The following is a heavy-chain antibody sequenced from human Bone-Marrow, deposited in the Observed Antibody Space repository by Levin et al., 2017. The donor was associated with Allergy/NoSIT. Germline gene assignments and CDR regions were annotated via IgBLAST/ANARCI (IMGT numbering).Heavy chain of an antibody. CDR2: IYYHEYT. CDR3: ARGYGAGSYYYYGLDV. D-gene: IGHD3-10*01. J-gene: IGHJ6*02. Sequence: LRLSCNVSGGSVSSGNYFWTWIRQSPGKGLEWIGYIYYHEYTYSNPSLKSRLTISEDTSKNQFSLKLASVTAADTAVYYCARGYGAGSYYYYGLDVWGQGTTVTVSS. V-gene: IGHV4-30-4*01. CDR1: GGSVSSGNYF.